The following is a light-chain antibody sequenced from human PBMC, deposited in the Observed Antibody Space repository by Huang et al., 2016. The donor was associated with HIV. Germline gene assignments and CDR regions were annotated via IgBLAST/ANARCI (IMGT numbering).Light chain of an antibody. CDR3: QHYNNWPPWT. V-gene: IGKV3D-15*01. CDR2: GAS. Sequence: IVMTQSPATLSVSPGERATLSCRASQGVSNNIAWYQQTPGQTPRLLIHGASTRATGIAAKFSGRGSGTDFTLTITSLQPEDSAVYYCQHYNNWPPWTFGPGTQVEI. J-gene: IGKJ1*01. CDR1: QGVSNN.